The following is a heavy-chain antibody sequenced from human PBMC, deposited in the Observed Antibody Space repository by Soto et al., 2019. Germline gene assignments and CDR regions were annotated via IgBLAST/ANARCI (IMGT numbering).Heavy chain of an antibody. CDR3: ARESINDYYYYYYGMDV. V-gene: IGHV3-33*01. CDR1: GFTFSSYG. Sequence: QVQLVESGGGVVQPGRSLRLSCAASGFTFSSYGMHWVRQAPGKGLEWAAVIWYDGSNKYYADSVKGRFTISRDNSKNTLYLQMNSLRAEDTAVYYCARESINDYYYYYYGMDVWGQGTTVTVSS. D-gene: IGHD1-1*01. CDR2: IWYDGSNK. J-gene: IGHJ6*02.